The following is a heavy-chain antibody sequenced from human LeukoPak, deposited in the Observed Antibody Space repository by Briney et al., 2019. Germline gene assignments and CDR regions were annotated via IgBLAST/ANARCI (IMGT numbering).Heavy chain of an antibody. J-gene: IGHJ3*02. Sequence: SETLSLTCAVYGGSFSGYYWSWIRQPPGKGLEWIGEINHSGSTNYDPSLKSRVTISVDTSKNQFSLKLSSVTAADTAVYYCARGLGAFDIWGQGTMVTVSS. CDR3: ARGLGAFDI. CDR2: INHSGST. V-gene: IGHV4-34*01. D-gene: IGHD7-27*01. CDR1: GGSFSGYY.